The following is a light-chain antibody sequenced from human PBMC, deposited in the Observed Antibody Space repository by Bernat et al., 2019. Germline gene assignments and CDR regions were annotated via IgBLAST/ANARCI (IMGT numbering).Light chain of an antibody. CDR3: QQFSSYWKT. CDR2: SAS. J-gene: IGKJ1*01. V-gene: IGKV1-5*03. Sequence: DIQMTQSPSTLSASVGDRVTITCRASQSISTWLAWYQQKPGKAPKLLIDSASTLEDGAPSRFSGNGSGTEFTLTISSLQPDDFATYYCQQFSSYWKTFGQGTKVEIK. CDR1: QSISTW.